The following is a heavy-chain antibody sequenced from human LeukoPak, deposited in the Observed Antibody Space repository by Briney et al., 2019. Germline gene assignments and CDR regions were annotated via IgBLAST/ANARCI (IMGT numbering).Heavy chain of an antibody. Sequence: SETLSLTCTVSGGSISSYYWSWIRQPPGKGLEWIGYIYCSGSTNYNPSLKSRVTISVDTSKNQFSLKLSSVTAADTAVYYCARQQPLGFGELRGAFDIWGQGTMVTVSS. CDR2: IYCSGST. V-gene: IGHV4-59*08. CDR1: GGSISSYY. D-gene: IGHD3-10*01. J-gene: IGHJ3*02. CDR3: ARQQPLGFGELRGAFDI.